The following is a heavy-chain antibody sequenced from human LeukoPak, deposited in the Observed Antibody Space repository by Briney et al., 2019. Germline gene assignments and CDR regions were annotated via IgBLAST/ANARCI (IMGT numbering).Heavy chain of an antibody. CDR2: IRYDGSNK. CDR3: AKGGLVDFWSGYLLPDY. CDR1: GFTFSSYG. Sequence: GGSLRLSCAASGFTFSSYGMHWVRQAPGKGLEWVAFIRYDGSNKYYADSVKGRFTISRDNSKNTLYLQMNSLRAEDTAVYYCAKGGLVDFWSGYLLPDYWGQGTLVTVST. J-gene: IGHJ4*02. D-gene: IGHD3-3*01. V-gene: IGHV3-30*02.